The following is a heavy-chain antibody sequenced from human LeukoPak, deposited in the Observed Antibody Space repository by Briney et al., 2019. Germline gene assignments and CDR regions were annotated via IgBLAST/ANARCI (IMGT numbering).Heavy chain of an antibody. CDR2: INHSGST. J-gene: IGHJ6*02. CDR3: ARWAGIAPYYYYGMGV. D-gene: IGHD6-13*01. V-gene: IGHV4-34*01. Sequence: SETLSLTCAVYGGSFSGYYWSWIRQPPGKGLEWIGEINHSGSTNYNPSLKSRVTISVDTSKNQFSLKLSSVTAADTAVYYCARWAGIAPYYYYGMGVWGQGTTVTVSS. CDR1: GGSFSGYY.